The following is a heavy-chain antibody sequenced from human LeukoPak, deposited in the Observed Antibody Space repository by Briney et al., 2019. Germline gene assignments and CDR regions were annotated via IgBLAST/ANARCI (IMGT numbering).Heavy chain of an antibody. CDR3: ASSMGFWNAEFTSITD. V-gene: IGHV3-23*01. CDR1: GFIFSAFG. D-gene: IGHD1-1*01. CDR2: INSGGGVT. J-gene: IGHJ4*02. Sequence: PGGSLRLSCAASGFIFSAFGMTWVRQPPGKGLEWVSAINSGGGVTYYADSVKGRFTISRDNSENTLFLRMDSLRAEDTAVYFCASSMGFWNAEFTSITDWGQGTQVTASS.